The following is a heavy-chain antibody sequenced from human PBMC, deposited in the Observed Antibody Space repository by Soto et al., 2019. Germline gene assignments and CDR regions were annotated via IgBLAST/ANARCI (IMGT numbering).Heavy chain of an antibody. CDR2: IIPIFGTA. CDR1: GGTFSSYA. D-gene: IGHD3-22*01. CDR3: SRPGGYNDAFDI. Sequence: QVQLVQSGAEVKKPGSSVKVSCKASGGTFSSYAISWVRQAPGQGLEWMGGIIPIFGTANYAQKFQGRVKINGDETKSTGYMGVRSLRSEGTAVYYFSRPGGYNDAFDIWGQGTIVTVSS. V-gene: IGHV1-69*01. J-gene: IGHJ3*02.